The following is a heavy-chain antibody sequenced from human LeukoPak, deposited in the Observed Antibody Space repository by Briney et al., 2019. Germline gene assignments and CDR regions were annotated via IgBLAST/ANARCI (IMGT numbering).Heavy chain of an antibody. J-gene: IGHJ4*02. CDR2: IYYSGST. D-gene: IGHD3-10*01. V-gene: IGHV4-39*01. Sequence: TSETLSLTCIVSGGFISSSTDYWGWIRQPPGKGLEWIGSIYYSGSTYYNPSLESRVTISVDTSKTQFSLKLSSVTAADTAVYYCARHGRSYSHYFDYWGQGTLVTVSS. CDR1: GGFISSSTDY. CDR3: ARHGRSYSHYFDY.